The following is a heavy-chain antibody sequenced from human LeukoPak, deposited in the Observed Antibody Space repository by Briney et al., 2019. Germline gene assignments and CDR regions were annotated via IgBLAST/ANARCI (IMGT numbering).Heavy chain of an antibody. J-gene: IGHJ6*02. CDR1: GFTFSSYA. D-gene: IGHD3-10*01. V-gene: IGHV3-23*01. CDR3: AKGSGPTNYYYYGMDV. CDR2: INTSSDKT. Sequence: GGSLRLSCAASGFTFSSYAMTWVRRAPGKGLEWVSTINTSSDKTYYADSVKGRFTISRDNSKNTLYLQMNSLRAEDTAVYYCAKGSGPTNYYYYGMDVWGQGTTVTVSS.